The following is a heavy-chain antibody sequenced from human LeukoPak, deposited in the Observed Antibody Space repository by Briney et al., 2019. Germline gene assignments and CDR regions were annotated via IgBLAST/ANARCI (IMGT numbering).Heavy chain of an antibody. CDR3: ARHKMVRGASGWFDP. V-gene: IGHV1-18*01. Sequence: VSVKVSCKASGYTFTSYGISWVRQAPGQGLEWMGWISAYNGNTNYAQKLQGRVTMTTDTSTSTAYMELRSLRSDDTAVYYCARHKMVRGASGWFDPWGQGTLVTVSS. D-gene: IGHD3-10*01. J-gene: IGHJ5*02. CDR2: ISAYNGNT. CDR1: GYTFTSYG.